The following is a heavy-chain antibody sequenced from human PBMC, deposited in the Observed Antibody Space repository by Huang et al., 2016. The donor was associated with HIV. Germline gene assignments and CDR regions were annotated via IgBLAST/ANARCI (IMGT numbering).Heavy chain of an antibody. CDR3: ARNLKEWLPGGAFDI. CDR2: INPDSGGT. D-gene: IGHD5-12*01. J-gene: IGHJ3*02. Sequence: QVQLVQSGAEVKKPGASVKVSCKASGSTFVGHYIQWIRQAPGQGFEWMGWINPDSGGTTFGQNFEGRVTMTIDTAISTAYMVLNSLKSDDTAIYYCARNLKEWLPGGAFDIWGQGTVVSVSS. V-gene: IGHV1-2*02. CDR1: GSTFVGHY.